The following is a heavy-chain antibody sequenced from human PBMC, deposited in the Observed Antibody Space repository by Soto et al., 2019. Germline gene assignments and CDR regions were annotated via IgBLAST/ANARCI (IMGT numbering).Heavy chain of an antibody. CDR1: GGSISGYY. Sequence: QVQLQESGPGLVKPSETLSLTCTVSGGSISGYYWSWFRQSPGKGLEWIGYIFYRGSTKYNPSLTGRVTISQDTSRKQISLNLGSVTAADSAMYYSARHFLSVGYGDGGNFHPWGQGTLVTVSS. CDR3: ARHFLSVGYGDGGNFHP. V-gene: IGHV4-59*08. J-gene: IGHJ1*01. CDR2: IFYRGST. D-gene: IGHD4-17*01.